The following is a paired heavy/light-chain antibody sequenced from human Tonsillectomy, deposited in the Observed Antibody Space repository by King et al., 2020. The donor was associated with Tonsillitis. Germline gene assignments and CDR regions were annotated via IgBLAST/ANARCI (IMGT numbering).Light chain of an antibody. CDR2: AAS. CDR1: QSIGSY. J-gene: IGKJ2*01. V-gene: IGKV1-39*01. CDR3: QQSYSTPTT. Sequence: DIQMTQSPSSLSASVGDRVTITCRASQSIGSYLNWYQQNPGKAPKLLIFAASSLQRGVPSRFSGSGSGTEFTLTVSSLHPEDFAIYYCQQSYSTPTTFGQGTKLEIK.
Heavy chain of an antibody. CDR2: IYYSGST. Sequence: QVQLQESGPGLVKPSETLSLTCTVSGGSISSYYWSWIRQPPGKGLEWIGYIYYSGSTNYNPSLQSRVTISVDTSKNQFSLKLSSVTAADTAVYYCARDFRFHGAVAGTDYYYNGMDVWGQGTTVTVSS. V-gene: IGHV4-59*01. J-gene: IGHJ6*02. CDR1: GGSISSYY. CDR3: ARDFRFHGAVAGTDYYYNGMDV. D-gene: IGHD6-19*01.